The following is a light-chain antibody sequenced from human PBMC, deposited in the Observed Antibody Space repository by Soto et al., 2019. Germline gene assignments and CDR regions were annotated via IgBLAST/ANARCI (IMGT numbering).Light chain of an antibody. CDR1: QSVSSSF. CDR3: QQYGSSPT. CDR2: GAS. J-gene: IGKJ1*01. V-gene: IGKV3-20*01. Sequence: EIVLTQSPGTLSLSPGERATLSCRASQSVSSSFFAWYQQKPGQAPRLLIYGASSRSNGIPDRFSGSGSGTDFTLNISRLEREDFALYYCQQYGSSPTFGQGTKVEIK.